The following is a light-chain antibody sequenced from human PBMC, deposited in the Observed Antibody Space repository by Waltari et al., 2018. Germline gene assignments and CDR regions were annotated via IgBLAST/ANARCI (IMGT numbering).Light chain of an antibody. CDR3: QHYVSLPAT. Sequence: EIVLTQSPGTLSLSPGERATLSCRASQSVGTSLAWYRQQKRGQAPRLLIYGVSSRATGISDRFSGSGFGTEFSLTISRLEPEDFAVYYCQHYVSLPATFGQGTRVEIK. CDR2: GVS. CDR1: QSVGTS. J-gene: IGKJ1*01. V-gene: IGKV3-20*01.